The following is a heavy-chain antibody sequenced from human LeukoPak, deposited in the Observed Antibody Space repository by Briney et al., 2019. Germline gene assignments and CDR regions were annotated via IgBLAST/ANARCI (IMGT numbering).Heavy chain of an antibody. V-gene: IGHV3-23*01. Sequence: PGGSLRLSCAASGFTFSSYPMSWVRQAPGKGLEWVSAISSSGNTPYYADSVKGRFTVSRDNSKNMLYLQMDSLRAEDTAKYYCAKRSLSCSGGSCPPYFDYWGQGTLVTVSS. CDR3: AKRSLSCSGGSCPPYFDY. J-gene: IGHJ4*02. CDR2: ISSSGNTP. D-gene: IGHD2-15*01. CDR1: GFTFSSYP.